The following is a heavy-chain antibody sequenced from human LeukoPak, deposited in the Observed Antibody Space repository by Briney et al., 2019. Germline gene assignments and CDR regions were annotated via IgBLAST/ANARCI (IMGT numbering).Heavy chain of an antibody. Sequence: GGSLRLSCAASGFTFDDYAMHWVRQAPGKGLEWVSGISWNSGSIGYADSVKGRFTISRDNAKNSLYLQMNSLRAEDTALYYCAKDRRPVTMVQGVIITAAFDIWGQGTIVTVSS. CDR1: GFTFDDYA. V-gene: IGHV3-9*01. J-gene: IGHJ3*02. CDR3: AKDRRPVTMVQGVIITAAFDI. D-gene: IGHD3-10*01. CDR2: ISWNSGSI.